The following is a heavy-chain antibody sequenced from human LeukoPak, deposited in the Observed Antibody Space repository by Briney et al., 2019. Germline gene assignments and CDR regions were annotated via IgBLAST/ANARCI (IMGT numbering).Heavy chain of an antibody. CDR1: GFTFSDYT. D-gene: IGHD3-22*01. CDR2: IDLSGSVL. CDR3: ARTSSGYDYFDY. J-gene: IGHJ4*02. V-gene: IGHV3-48*04. Sequence: GGSLRLSCAASGFTFSDYTMNWVRQAPGKGLEWVSYIDLSGSVLYYVDSVKGRFTISRDNAKNSLYLQMNSLRAEDTAVYYCARTSSGYDYFDYWGQGTLVTVSS.